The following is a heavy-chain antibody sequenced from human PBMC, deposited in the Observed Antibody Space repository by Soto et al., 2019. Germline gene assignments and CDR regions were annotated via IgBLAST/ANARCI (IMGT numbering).Heavy chain of an antibody. CDR2: INAGNGDT. V-gene: IGHV1-3*01. Sequence: ASVKVSCKTSGYTFTNYAMHWVRQAPGQRLEWMGWINAGNGDTKYSQRLQGRVTITRDTSATTAYMELSSLRSEDTAVYYCARAYCCDDCYYNFDHWGQGTLVPVSS. CDR1: GYTFTNYA. CDR3: ARAYCCDDCYYNFDH. D-gene: IGHD2-21*02. J-gene: IGHJ4*02.